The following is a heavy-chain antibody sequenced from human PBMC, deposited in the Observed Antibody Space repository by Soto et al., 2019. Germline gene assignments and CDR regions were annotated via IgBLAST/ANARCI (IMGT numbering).Heavy chain of an antibody. CDR3: ARARHTSGYSSSWYMSEFDY. CDR1: GFTFSSYG. J-gene: IGHJ4*02. D-gene: IGHD6-13*01. Sequence: GGSLRLSCAASGFTFSSYGMHWVRQAPGKGLEWVAVIWYDGSNKYYADSVKGRFTTSRDNSKNTLYLQMNSLRAEDTAVYYCARARHTSGYSSSWYMSEFDYWGQGTLVTVSS. V-gene: IGHV3-33*01. CDR2: IWYDGSNK.